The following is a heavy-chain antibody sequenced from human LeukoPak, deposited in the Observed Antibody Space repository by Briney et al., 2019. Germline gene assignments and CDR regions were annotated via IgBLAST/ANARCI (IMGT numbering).Heavy chain of an antibody. D-gene: IGHD3-10*01. V-gene: IGHV4-59*01. J-gene: IGHJ5*02. Sequence: SETLSLTCTVSGGSISSYYWSWIRQPPGKGLEWIGYIYYSGSTNYNPSLKSRVTISVDTSKNQFSLKPSSVTAADTAVYYCARGYGSGKGWFDPWGQGTLVTVSS. CDR3: ARGYGSGKGWFDP. CDR2: IYYSGST. CDR1: GGSISSYY.